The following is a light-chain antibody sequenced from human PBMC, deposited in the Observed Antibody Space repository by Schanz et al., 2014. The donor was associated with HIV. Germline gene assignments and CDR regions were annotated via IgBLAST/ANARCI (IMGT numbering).Light chain of an antibody. Sequence: EIGLTQSPGTLSLSPGEGGTLSCRASQTVKSNFIGWYQQKPGQAPRLLIFGASNRATGIPDRFSGSESGTDFTLTISSVEPEDYAMYYCQQYGSPPWTFGQGTKVEVK. CDR3: QQYGSPPWT. J-gene: IGKJ1*01. CDR1: QTVKSNF. V-gene: IGKV3-20*01. CDR2: GAS.